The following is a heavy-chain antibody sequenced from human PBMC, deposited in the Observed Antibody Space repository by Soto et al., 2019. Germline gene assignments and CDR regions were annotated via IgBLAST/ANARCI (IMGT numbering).Heavy chain of an antibody. D-gene: IGHD3-16*01. Sequence: ASVKVSCKASGYTFTGYYMHWVRQAPGQGLEWMGWINPNSGGTNYAQKFQGRVTMTRDTSISTAYMELSRLRSDDTAVYYCARLNIMITFGGVTNHWFDPSGQGTLVTVSS. J-gene: IGHJ5*02. CDR1: GYTFTGYY. V-gene: IGHV1-2*02. CDR3: ARLNIMITFGGVTNHWFDP. CDR2: INPNSGGT.